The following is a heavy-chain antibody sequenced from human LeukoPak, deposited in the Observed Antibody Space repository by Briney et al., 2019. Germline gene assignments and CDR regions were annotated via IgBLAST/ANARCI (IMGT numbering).Heavy chain of an antibody. D-gene: IGHD2-2*01. V-gene: IGHV4-61*01. CDR3: ARDYCSSTTCYDSYYYGMDV. Sequence: PSETLSLTCTVSGGSVSSGTYYWSWIRQPPGKGLEWIGYTSYTGNTNYNPSLKSRVTISVVTSKNQFSLKLSSVTAADTAVYYCARDYCSSTTCYDSYYYGMDVWGQGTTVTVSS. CDR2: TSYTGNT. J-gene: IGHJ6*02. CDR1: GGSVSSGTYY.